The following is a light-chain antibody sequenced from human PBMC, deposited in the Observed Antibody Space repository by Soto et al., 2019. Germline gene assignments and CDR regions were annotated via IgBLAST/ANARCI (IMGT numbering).Light chain of an antibody. J-gene: IGKJ1*01. V-gene: IGKV1-39*01. CDR1: RSISIY. CDR3: QQSHSTPSWT. Sequence: EIQMTQSPSSLSASVGDRVTITCRASRSISIYLNWYQQRPGKAPKLLIYAASSLQSGVPSRFSGSGSGTDFTLTISSLQPEDFATYYCQQSHSTPSWTFGQGTKVDIK. CDR2: AAS.